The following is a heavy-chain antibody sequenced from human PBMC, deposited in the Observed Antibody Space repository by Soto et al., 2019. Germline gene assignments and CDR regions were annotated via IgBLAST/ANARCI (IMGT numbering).Heavy chain of an antibody. V-gene: IGHV3-33*01. D-gene: IGHD1-7*01. CDR1: GFTFSSYG. CDR2: IWYDGSNK. CDR3: ARLNYGSFFDY. Sequence: HPGGSLRLSCAASGFTFSSYGMHWVRQAPGKGLEWVAVIWYDGSNKYYADSVKGRFTISRDNSKNTLYLQMNSLRAEDTAVYYCARLNYGSFFDYWGQGTLVTVSS. J-gene: IGHJ4*02.